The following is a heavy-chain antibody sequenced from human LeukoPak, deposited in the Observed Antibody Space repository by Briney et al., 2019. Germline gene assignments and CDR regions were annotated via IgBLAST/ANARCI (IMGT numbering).Heavy chain of an antibody. CDR1: GFTFSSYG. J-gene: IGHJ4*02. CDR3: AKESLSGWYSLDY. V-gene: IGHV3-30*18. D-gene: IGHD6-19*01. Sequence: GSLRLSCAASGFTFSSYGMHWVRQAPGKGLEWVADISYDGSNKYYADSVKGRFTISRDNSKNTLYLQMNSLRAEDTAVYYCAKESLSGWYSLDYWGQGTLVTVSS. CDR2: ISYDGSNK.